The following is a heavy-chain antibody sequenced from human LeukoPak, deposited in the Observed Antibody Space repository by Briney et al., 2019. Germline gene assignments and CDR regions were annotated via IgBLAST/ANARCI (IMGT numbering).Heavy chain of an antibody. CDR2: INPNSGGT. CDR1: GYTVTGYY. V-gene: IGHV1-2*02. D-gene: IGHD3-10*01. J-gene: IGHJ5*02. CDR3: ARVAHRRGGWPNWFDP. Sequence: ASVKVSCKAAGYTVTGYYIHWVRQAPGQGLEWMGWINPNSGGTNYVQKFQGRVTISVDTSKNQFSLKLSSVTAADTAVYYCARVAHRRGGWPNWFDPWGQGTLVTVSS.